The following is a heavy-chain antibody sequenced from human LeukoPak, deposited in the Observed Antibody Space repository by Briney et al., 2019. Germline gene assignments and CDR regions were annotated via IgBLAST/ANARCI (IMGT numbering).Heavy chain of an antibody. D-gene: IGHD1-26*01. CDR3: ARLRGLYSGTYRYQTAFEY. V-gene: IGHV3-66*04. CDR2: IYSNGGRT. CDR1: GFTVSSNF. J-gene: IGHJ4*02. Sequence: GGSLRLSCAASGFTVSSNFMSWVRQAPGKGLEWVSVIYSNGGRTTYADSVKGRFIISRDNSRNTLNLQMNSLRDEDTAVYYCARLRGLYSGTYRYQTAFEYWGQGSLLTVSS.